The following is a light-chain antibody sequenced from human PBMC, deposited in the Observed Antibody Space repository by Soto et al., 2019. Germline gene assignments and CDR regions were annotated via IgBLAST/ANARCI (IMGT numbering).Light chain of an antibody. J-gene: IGKJ2*01. CDR1: QIIGSS. CDR3: QQYYSYPYT. Sequence: DIQMTQSPSTLSASVGDRVTITCRASQIIGSSLAWYQQKPGKAPKLLIYDASTSQSGVPSRFSGSESGTEFTLTISSLQPDDSATYYCQQYYSYPYTFGQGTKLEIK. CDR2: DAS. V-gene: IGKV1-5*01.